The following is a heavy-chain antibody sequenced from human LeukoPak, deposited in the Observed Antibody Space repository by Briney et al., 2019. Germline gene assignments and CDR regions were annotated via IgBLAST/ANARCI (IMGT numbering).Heavy chain of an antibody. J-gene: IGHJ4*02. D-gene: IGHD3-22*01. CDR2: ISSSSSTI. V-gene: IGHV3-48*01. CDR1: GFTFSSYS. Sequence: GGSLRLSCAASGFTFSSYSMTWVRQAPGKGLEWVSYISSSSSTIYYADSVKGRFTISRDNAKNSLYLQMNSLRAEDTAVYYCARANYYDSSGLDYWGQGTLVTVSS. CDR3: ARANYYDSSGLDY.